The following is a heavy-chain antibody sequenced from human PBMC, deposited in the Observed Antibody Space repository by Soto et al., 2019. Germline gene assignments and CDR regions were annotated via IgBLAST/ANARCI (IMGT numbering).Heavy chain of an antibody. Sequence: ASVKASCKASGYRFIYFFIHFVRQAPGQGLEWMGWINPYTGETNYAQKFQGRVIMTSTAAISTAYMELNSLTSDDTAVYYCTRPLRATAGTTFYYWGQGSLVTVSS. V-gene: IGHV1-2*02. D-gene: IGHD1-1*01. CDR3: TRPLRATAGTTFYY. CDR1: GYRFIYFF. CDR2: INPYTGET. J-gene: IGHJ4*01.